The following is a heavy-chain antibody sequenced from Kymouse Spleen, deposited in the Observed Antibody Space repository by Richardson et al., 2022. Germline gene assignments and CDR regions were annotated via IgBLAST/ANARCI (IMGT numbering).Heavy chain of an antibody. V-gene: IGHV3-15*01. J-gene: IGHJ6*02. D-gene: IGHD3-10*01. CDR2: IKSKTDGGTT. CDR3: TTGELLWFGESLV. Sequence: EVQLVESGGGLVKPGGSLRLSCAASGFTFSNAWMSWVRQAPGKGLEWVGRIKSKTDGGTTDYAAPVKGRFTISRDDSKNTLYLQMNSLKTEDTAVYYCTTGELLWFGESLVWGQGTTVTVSS. CDR1: GFTFSNAW.